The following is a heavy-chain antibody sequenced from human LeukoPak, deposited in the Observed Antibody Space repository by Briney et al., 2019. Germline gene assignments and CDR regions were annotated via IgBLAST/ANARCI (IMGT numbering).Heavy chain of an antibody. V-gene: IGHV3-7*01. Sequence: PGGSLRLSCAACGFTFSSYWMSWVRQAPGKGLEWVANIKQDGSEKYYVDSVKGRFTISRDNAKNSLYLQMNSLRAEDTAVYYCARDLIAVATFDYWGQGTLVTVSS. CDR3: ARDLIAVATFDY. CDR2: IKQDGSEK. D-gene: IGHD6-19*01. CDR1: GFTFSSYW. J-gene: IGHJ4*02.